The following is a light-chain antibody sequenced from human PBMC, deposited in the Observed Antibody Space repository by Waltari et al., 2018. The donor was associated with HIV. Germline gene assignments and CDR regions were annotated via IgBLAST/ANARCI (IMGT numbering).Light chain of an antibody. V-gene: IGKV1-9*01. CDR1: QEISSE. CDR2: SAS. Sequence: IQLTQSPSFVSASVGDRVNISCRASQEISSELAWYQHRSGRAPKLLIHSASTLQSGVPSSFSGRGSGTEFTLTIISLQAEDLATYYCQQLHTYPRTFGPGTKVEVK. J-gene: IGKJ1*01. CDR3: QQLHTYPRT.